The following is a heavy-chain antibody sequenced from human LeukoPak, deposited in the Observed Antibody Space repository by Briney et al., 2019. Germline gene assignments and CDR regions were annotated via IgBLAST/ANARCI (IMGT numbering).Heavy chain of an antibody. CDR3: ARGTMVRVYYYYGMDV. Sequence: PGGSLRLSCAASGFTFSSYGMHWVRQAPGKGLEWVAVIWYDGSNKYYADSVKGRFTISRDNPKNTLYLQMNSLRAEDTAVYYCARGTMVRVYYYYGMDVWGQGTTVTVSS. D-gene: IGHD3-10*01. CDR1: GFTFSSYG. CDR2: IWYDGSNK. V-gene: IGHV3-33*01. J-gene: IGHJ6*02.